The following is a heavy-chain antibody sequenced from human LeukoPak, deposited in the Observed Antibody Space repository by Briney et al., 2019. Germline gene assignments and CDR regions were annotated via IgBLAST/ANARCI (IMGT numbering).Heavy chain of an antibody. CDR1: GGTFSSYA. D-gene: IGHD3-22*01. Sequence: SVKVSCKACGGTFSSYAISWVRQAPGQGLEWMGGIIPIFGTANYAQKFQGRVTITTDESTSTAYMELSSLRSEDTAVYYCAREGYDSSGVFDYWGQGTLVTVSS. CDR2: IIPIFGTA. CDR3: AREGYDSSGVFDY. J-gene: IGHJ4*02. V-gene: IGHV1-69*05.